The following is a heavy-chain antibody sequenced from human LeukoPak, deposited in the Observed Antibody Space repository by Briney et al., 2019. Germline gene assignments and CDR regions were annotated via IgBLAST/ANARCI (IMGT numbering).Heavy chain of an antibody. CDR3: ARYNFWSGYYLDYYAMDV. CDR1: GFTFSSYG. J-gene: IGHJ6*02. Sequence: GGSLRLSCAASGFTFSSYGMHWVRQAPGKGLEWVAVIWHDGSNKFYADSVKGRFTISRDNSKNTLYLQMNSLRAEDTAVYYYARYNFWSGYYLDYYAMDVWGQGTTVTVSS. CDR2: IWHDGSNK. V-gene: IGHV3-33*01. D-gene: IGHD3-3*01.